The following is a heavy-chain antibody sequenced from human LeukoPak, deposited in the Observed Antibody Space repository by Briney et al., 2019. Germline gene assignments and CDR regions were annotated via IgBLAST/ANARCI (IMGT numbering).Heavy chain of an antibody. CDR2: ISSSSITI. CDR1: GSTFSSYS. CDR3: ARDRGGSYSAIDY. D-gene: IGHD2-15*01. J-gene: IGHJ4*02. V-gene: IGHV3-48*04. Sequence: GGSLRLSCAASGSTFSSYSLNWVRQAPGKGLEWVSFISSSSITIYYADSVKGRFTISRDNAEKSLYLQMNSLRAEDTAVYYCARDRGGSYSAIDYWGQGTLVTVSS.